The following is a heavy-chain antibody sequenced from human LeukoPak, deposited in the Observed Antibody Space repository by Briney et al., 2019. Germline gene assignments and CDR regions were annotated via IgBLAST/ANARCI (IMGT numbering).Heavy chain of an antibody. Sequence: SVKVSCKASGYTFTSYGISWVRQAPGQGLEWMGGIIPIFGTANYAQKFQGRVTITADESTSTAYMELSSLRSEDMAVYYCARAPLTLYDSSGYYYSYYFDYWGQGTLVTVSS. D-gene: IGHD3-22*01. CDR1: GYTFTSYG. CDR3: ARAPLTLYDSSGYYYSYYFDY. CDR2: IIPIFGTA. V-gene: IGHV1-69*13. J-gene: IGHJ4*02.